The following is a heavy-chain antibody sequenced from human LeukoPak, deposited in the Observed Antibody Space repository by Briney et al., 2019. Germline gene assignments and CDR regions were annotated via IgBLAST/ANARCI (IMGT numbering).Heavy chain of an antibody. Sequence: GASVKVSCKASGGTFSSYVISWVRQAPGQGLEWMGGIIPIFGTANYAQKFQGRVTITADESTSTAYMELSSLRSEDTAVYYCARWRAVSGWYPRVERFDPWGQGTLVTVSS. CDR2: IIPIFGTA. V-gene: IGHV1-69*13. CDR3: ARWRAVSGWYPRVERFDP. CDR1: GGTFSSYV. D-gene: IGHD6-19*01. J-gene: IGHJ5*02.